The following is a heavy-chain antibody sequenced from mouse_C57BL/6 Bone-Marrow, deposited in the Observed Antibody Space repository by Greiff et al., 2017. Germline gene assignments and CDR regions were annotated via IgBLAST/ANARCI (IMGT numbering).Heavy chain of an antibody. J-gene: IGHJ4*01. Sequence: VQLQQSGPELVKPGDSVKISCKASGYSFTGYFMNWVMQSHGKSLEWIGRINPYNGDTFYNQKFKGKATLTVDKSSSTAHMELRSLTSEDSAVYYCARSDSIRAMDYWGQGTSVTVSS. D-gene: IGHD1-2*01. CDR3: ARSDSIRAMDY. V-gene: IGHV1-20*01. CDR1: GYSFTGYF. CDR2: INPYNGDT.